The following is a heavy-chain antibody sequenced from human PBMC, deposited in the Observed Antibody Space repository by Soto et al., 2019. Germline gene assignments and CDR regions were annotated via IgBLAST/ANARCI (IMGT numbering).Heavy chain of an antibody. Sequence: GASVKGSCEASAGTFNKYAIDWVRQAPGQGLEWMGGITPLFGTPNYAQRFQGRVTISADEVTSTAYMELRSLRSDDTGVYYCARQFDYDTSGYYYAYWGQGTLVTVSS. CDR3: ARQFDYDTSGYYYAY. CDR1: AGTFNKYA. D-gene: IGHD3-22*01. CDR2: ITPLFGTP. J-gene: IGHJ4*02. V-gene: IGHV1-69*01.